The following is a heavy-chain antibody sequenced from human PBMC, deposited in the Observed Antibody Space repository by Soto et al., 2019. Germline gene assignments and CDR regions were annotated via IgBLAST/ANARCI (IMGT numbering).Heavy chain of an antibody. Sequence: QITLKESGPTLVKPTQTLTLTCTFSGFSLSSSGVGVGWIRQPPGKALEWLTFIYWDDDKRYSPSLKSRLTITKDTPKNQVVLTLTNRDPVATAKYYCARLVVAGITYYFASWGQGTLLTVSS. J-gene: IGHJ4*02. D-gene: IGHD2-15*01. CDR1: GFSLSSSGVG. CDR3: ARLVVAGITYYFAS. V-gene: IGHV2-5*02. CDR2: IYWDDDK.